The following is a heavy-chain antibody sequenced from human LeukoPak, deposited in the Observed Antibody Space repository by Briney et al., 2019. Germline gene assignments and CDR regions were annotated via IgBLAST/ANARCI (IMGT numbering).Heavy chain of an antibody. CDR2: ISGSGGST. CDR1: GFTFSSYA. V-gene: IGHV3-23*01. J-gene: IGHJ4*02. CDR3: AKDALRSSGWFSHFDY. Sequence: PGGSLRLSCAASGFTFSSYAMSWVRQAPGKGLEWVSAISGSGGSTYYADSVKGRFTISRDNSKNTLYLQMNSLRAEDTAVYYCAKDALRSSGWFSHFDYWGQGTLVTVSS. D-gene: IGHD6-19*01.